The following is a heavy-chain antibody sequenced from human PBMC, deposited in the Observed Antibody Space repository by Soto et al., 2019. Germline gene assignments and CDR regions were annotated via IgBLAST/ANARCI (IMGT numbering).Heavy chain of an antibody. CDR1: GASISSYY. CDR2: ISYTGNT. D-gene: IGHD4-17*01. V-gene: IGHV4-59*08. Sequence: SETLSLTCIFSGASISSYYYTLIRQPPGKGLEWIGHISYTGNTNYNPSLKSRVSISVDTSKSQFSLKMSSVTAADTAVFYCARLSTADYVYYYYYGMDVWGQGTTVTVSS. CDR3: ARLSTADYVYYYYYGMDV. J-gene: IGHJ6*02.